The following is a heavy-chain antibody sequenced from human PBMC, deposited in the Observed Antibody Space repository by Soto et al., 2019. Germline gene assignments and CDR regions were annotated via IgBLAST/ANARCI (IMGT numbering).Heavy chain of an antibody. V-gene: IGHV3-21*06. CDR1: GFTFSSYS. J-gene: IGHJ4*02. CDR3: ARDYYYDSSGYYAGFDY. D-gene: IGHD3-22*01. Sequence: PGGSLRLSCAASGFTFSSYSMNWVRQAPGKGLEWVSSISSIISYIYYADSVKGRFPISRDNAKISLYLQINSLRAEDTVLFYCARDYYYDSSGYYAGFDYWGQGTLVTVSS. CDR2: ISSIISYI.